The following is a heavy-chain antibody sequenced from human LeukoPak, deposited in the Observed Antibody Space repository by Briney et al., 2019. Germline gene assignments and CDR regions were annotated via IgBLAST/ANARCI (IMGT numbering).Heavy chain of an antibody. CDR1: GYTFTRCG. V-gene: IGHV1-18*01. J-gene: IGHJ5*02. CDR2: ISTYNGKT. Sequence: ASVKVSCKASGYTFTRCGITWVRQAPGQGLEWMGWISTYNGKTNYAQKVQDRVTMTTDTSMSTVYMELRSLRSDDTALYFCARDFSNFSYGTWFDPWGQGTLVTVSS. D-gene: IGHD1-1*01. CDR3: ARDFSNFSYGTWFDP.